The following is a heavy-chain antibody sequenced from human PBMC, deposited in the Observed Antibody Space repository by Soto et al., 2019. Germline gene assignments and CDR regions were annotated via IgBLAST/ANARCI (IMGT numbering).Heavy chain of an antibody. CDR1: GGTFSSYA. CDR3: ASDAYYDFWSGYREDYYYYGMDV. Sequence: QVQLVQSGAEVKKPGSSVKVSCKASGGTFSSYAISWVRQAPGQGLEWMGGIIPIFGTANYAQKFQGRVTITSDESTSTAYMELSSLRSEDTAVYYCASDAYYDFWSGYREDYYYYGMDVWGQGTTVTVSS. J-gene: IGHJ6*02. CDR2: IIPIFGTA. D-gene: IGHD3-3*01. V-gene: IGHV1-69*01.